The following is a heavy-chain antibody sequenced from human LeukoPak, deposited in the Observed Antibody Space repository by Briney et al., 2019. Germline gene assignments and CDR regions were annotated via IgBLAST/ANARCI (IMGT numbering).Heavy chain of an antibody. CDR3: ARDQIVVVPAAIPNYYYYGMDV. CDR1: RFSFSDYC. CDR2: ISSSGRTI. Sequence: GGSLRLSCVTSRFSFSDYCMSWIRQAPGMGSEWLSYISSSGRTIHYADSVKGRFTISRDNAKNSLYLQMNSLRAEDTAVYYCARDQIVVVPAAIPNYYYYGMDVWGQGTTVTVSS. V-gene: IGHV3-11*01. J-gene: IGHJ6*02. D-gene: IGHD2-2*01.